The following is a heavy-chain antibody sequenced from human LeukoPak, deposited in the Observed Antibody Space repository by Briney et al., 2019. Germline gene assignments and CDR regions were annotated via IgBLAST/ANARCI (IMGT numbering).Heavy chain of an antibody. Sequence: GGSLRLSCAASGFTFDDYAMHWVRQAPGKGLEWVSGISWNSGSIGYADSVKGRFTISRDNAKNSLYLQMNSLRADDTAVYYCPKASGSYYNDYFDYWGQGTLVTVSS. D-gene: IGHD1-26*01. J-gene: IGHJ4*02. CDR2: ISWNSGSI. V-gene: IGHV3-9*01. CDR1: GFTFDDYA. CDR3: PKASGSYYNDYFDY.